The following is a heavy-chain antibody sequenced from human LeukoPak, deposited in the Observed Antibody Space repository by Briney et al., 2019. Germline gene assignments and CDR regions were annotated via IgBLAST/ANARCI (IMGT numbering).Heavy chain of an antibody. D-gene: IGHD3-22*01. J-gene: IGHJ4*02. V-gene: IGHV1-18*01. CDR2: ISAYNGNT. Sequence: ASVKVSCKASGYTFTSYGISWVRQAPGQGLECMGWISAYNGNTNYAQKLQGRVTMTTDTSTSTAYMELRSLRSDDTAVYYCASGTYYYDSSGYDLDYWGQGTLVTVSS. CDR3: ASGTYYYDSSGYDLDY. CDR1: GYTFTSYG.